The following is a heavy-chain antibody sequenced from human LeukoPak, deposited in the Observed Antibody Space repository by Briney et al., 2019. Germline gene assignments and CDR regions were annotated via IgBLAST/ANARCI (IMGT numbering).Heavy chain of an antibody. CDR1: GFTFSNYW. CDR3: GRDKIVGATTFDY. Sequence: PGGSLRLSCAASGFTFSNYWMSWVRQAPGKGLEWVANIKQDGSEKYYVDSVEGRFTISRDNAKNSLYLQMNSLRAEDTAVYYCGRDKIVGATTFDYGGQGPRVTVSS. V-gene: IGHV3-7*01. J-gene: IGHJ4*02. CDR2: IKQDGSEK. D-gene: IGHD1-26*01.